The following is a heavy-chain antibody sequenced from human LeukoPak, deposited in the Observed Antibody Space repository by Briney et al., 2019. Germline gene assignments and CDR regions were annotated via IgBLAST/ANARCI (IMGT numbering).Heavy chain of an antibody. CDR3: AKVAVWSFREMDY. Sequence: SLRLSCAASGFTFGDYAMHWVRQAPGKGLEWVSGINWDDGGIVYAQSVRGRFTISRDNAKNTMYLQMNSLRAEDSAIYYCAKVAVWSFREMDYWGQGTLVTVSS. CDR1: GFTFGDYA. CDR2: INWDDGGI. J-gene: IGHJ4*02. V-gene: IGHV3-9*01. D-gene: IGHD3-10*01.